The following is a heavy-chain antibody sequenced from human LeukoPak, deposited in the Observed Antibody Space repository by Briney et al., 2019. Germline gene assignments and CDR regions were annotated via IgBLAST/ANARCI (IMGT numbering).Heavy chain of an antibody. J-gene: IGHJ6*03. CDR1: GFTFDNYA. D-gene: IGHD5-12*01. V-gene: IGHV3-23*01. CDR2: ISGSGGST. CDR3: AKCIVATNYYYYYMDV. Sequence: GGSLRLSCAASGFTFDNYAMLWVRQVPGKGLEWVSAISGSGGSTYYADSVKGRFTISRDNSKNTLYLQMNSLRAEDTAVYYCAKCIVATNYYYYYMDVWGKGTTVTVSS.